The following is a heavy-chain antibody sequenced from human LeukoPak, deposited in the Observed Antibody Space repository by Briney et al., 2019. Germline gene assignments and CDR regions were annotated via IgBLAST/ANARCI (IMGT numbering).Heavy chain of an antibody. D-gene: IGHD4-17*01. J-gene: IGHJ4*02. V-gene: IGHV3-21*06. Sequence: GGSLRLSCAASGFTFSHYYMTWVRQAPGKGLEWVSSISGSSGYIFYADSVKGRFTISRDNAKNSLYLQMNSLRAEDTAVYYCGRDLPTVTSIDYWGQGTLVTVSP. CDR3: GRDLPTVTSIDY. CDR2: ISGSSGYI. CDR1: GFTFSHYY.